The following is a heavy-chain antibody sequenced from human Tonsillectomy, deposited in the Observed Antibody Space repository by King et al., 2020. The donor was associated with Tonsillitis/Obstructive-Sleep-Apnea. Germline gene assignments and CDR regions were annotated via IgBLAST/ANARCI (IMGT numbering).Heavy chain of an antibody. CDR3: TQDPYPSGSSSFEP. Sequence: VQLVESGGGLVKPGGSLRLSCAASGFTFSNAWMSWVRQAPGKGLEWVGRIKSKTDGGTTDYAAPVKGRFTISRDDSKNTLYLQMNSLKTEDTAVYYCTQDPYPSGSSSFEPLGQGTLVPVSS. J-gene: IGHJ5*02. CDR2: IKSKTDGGTT. CDR1: GFTFSNAW. D-gene: IGHD1-26*01. V-gene: IGHV3-15*01.